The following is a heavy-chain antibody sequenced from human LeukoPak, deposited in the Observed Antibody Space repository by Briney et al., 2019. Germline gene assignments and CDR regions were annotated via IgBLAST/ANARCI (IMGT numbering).Heavy chain of an antibody. CDR1: GFTFSSYA. Sequence: PGGSLRLSCAASGFTFSSYAMSWVRQAPGKGLEWVSVIYSGGSTYYADSVKGRFTISRDNSKNTLYLQVNSLRAEDTAVYYCARGADGDGTHTYYYGMDVWGQGTTVTVSS. J-gene: IGHJ6*02. D-gene: IGHD1-1*01. CDR3: ARGADGDGTHTYYYGMDV. CDR2: IYSGGST. V-gene: IGHV3-66*01.